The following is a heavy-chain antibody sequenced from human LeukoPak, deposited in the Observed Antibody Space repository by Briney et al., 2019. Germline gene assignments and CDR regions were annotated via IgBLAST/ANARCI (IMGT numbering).Heavy chain of an antibody. CDR2: ISSSSSYI. V-gene: IGHV3-21*01. D-gene: IGHD3-10*01. Sequence: PGRSLRLSCAASGFTFSSYSMNWVRQAPGKGLEWVSSISSSSSYIYYADSVKGRFTISRDNAKNSLYLQMNSLRAEDTAVYYCARDLPYGSGSYSLLYYYYYYGMDVWGQGTTVTVSS. CDR3: ARDLPYGSGSYSLLYYYYYYGMDV. CDR1: GFTFSSYS. J-gene: IGHJ6*02.